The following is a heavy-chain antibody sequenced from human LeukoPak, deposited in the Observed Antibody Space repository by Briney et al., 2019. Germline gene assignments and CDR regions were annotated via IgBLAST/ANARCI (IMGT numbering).Heavy chain of an antibody. CDR3: ARVRYGGTYDY. V-gene: IGHV4-4*07. J-gene: IGHJ4*02. D-gene: IGHD4/OR15-4a*01. CDR2: IYSSGST. CDR1: GGSISSYY. Sequence: SETLSLTCTVSGGSISSYYWSWIRQPAGKGLEWIGRIYSSGSTNYNPSLKSRVTISVDTSNNQFSLKLSSVTAADTAVYYWARVRYGGTYDYWGQGTLVTVSS.